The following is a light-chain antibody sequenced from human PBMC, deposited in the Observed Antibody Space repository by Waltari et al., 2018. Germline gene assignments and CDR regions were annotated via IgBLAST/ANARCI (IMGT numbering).Light chain of an antibody. V-gene: IGLV3-1*01. Sequence: YELTQPPSVSASPGQTAIITCSGDKLGNKYTFWYQQRPGQSPVLLIYQVNRRPSGIPERFSGSNSGNTATLTITETQAVDEADYFCQTWDTTIDVAFGGGTRLTVL. CDR3: QTWDTTIDVA. J-gene: IGLJ2*01. CDR2: QVN. CDR1: KLGNKY.